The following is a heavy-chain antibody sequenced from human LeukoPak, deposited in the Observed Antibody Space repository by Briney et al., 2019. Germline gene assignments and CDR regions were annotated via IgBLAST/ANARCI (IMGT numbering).Heavy chain of an antibody. D-gene: IGHD2-2*01. CDR2: IYYSGST. V-gene: IGHV4-59*08. J-gene: IGHJ4*02. CDR3: ARHTSFYFDY. CDR1: GASISNYF. Sequence: ASETLSLTCTFSGASISNYFWSWIRQPPGMGLEWIGYIYYSGSTNYNPSLKSRVTISVDTSKNQFSLKLSSVTAADTAVYYCARHTSFYFDYWGQGTLVTVSS.